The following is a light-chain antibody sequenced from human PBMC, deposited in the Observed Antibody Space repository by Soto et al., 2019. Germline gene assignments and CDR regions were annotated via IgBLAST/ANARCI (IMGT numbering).Light chain of an antibody. CDR2: GAS. CDR3: QQNNNWPPWT. CDR1: QSVSSN. Sequence: EIVMTQSPATLSVSPGERATLSCRASQSVSSNLASYQQKPGQAPRLLIYGASTRATGIPARFSGRGSGTEFTLTISSLQSEDFAVYYCQQNNNWPPWTFGQGTQVEIK. J-gene: IGKJ1*01. V-gene: IGKV3-15*01.